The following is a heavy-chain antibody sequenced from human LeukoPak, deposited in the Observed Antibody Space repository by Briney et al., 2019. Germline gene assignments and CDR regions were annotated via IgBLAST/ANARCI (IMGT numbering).Heavy chain of an antibody. CDR1: GFTFDDYA. CDR3: ARPFDYYMDV. V-gene: IGHV4-59*12. CDR2: IDHTGIT. D-gene: IGHD3-16*01. J-gene: IGHJ6*03. Sequence: GSLRLSCAASGFTFDDYAMHWVRQPPGKGLEWIGYIDHTGITNYNPSLNSRVTISRDTSKNHFSLELSSVTAADTAVYYCARPFDYYMDVWGKGTTVTVSS.